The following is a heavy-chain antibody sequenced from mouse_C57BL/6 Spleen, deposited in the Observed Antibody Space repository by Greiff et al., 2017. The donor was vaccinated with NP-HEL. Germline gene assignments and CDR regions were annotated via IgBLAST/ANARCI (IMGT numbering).Heavy chain of an antibody. CDR3: ARHDSNYGYFDV. CDR1: GFTFSSYG. D-gene: IGHD2-5*01. CDR2: ISSGGSYT. J-gene: IGHJ1*03. Sequence: EVMLVESGGDLVKPGGSLKLSCAASGFTFSSYGMSWVRQTPDKRLEWVATISSGGSYTYYPDSVKGRFTISRDNAKNTLYLQMSSLKSEDTAMYYCARHDSNYGYFDVWGTGTTVTVSS. V-gene: IGHV5-6*02.